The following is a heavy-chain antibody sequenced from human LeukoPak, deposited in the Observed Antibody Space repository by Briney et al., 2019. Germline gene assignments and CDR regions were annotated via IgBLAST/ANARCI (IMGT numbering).Heavy chain of an antibody. CDR3: VKPYFYDSGSYYADAFDA. D-gene: IGHD3-22*01. CDR2: VRNDGTDK. Sequence: GGSLRLSCAASGFIFRNYGMQWVRQTPRKGLEWVAFVRNDGTDKYYAASVKGRFTISRDSSKNTVYLRMNSLRAEDTAVYYCVKPYFYDSGSYYADAFDAWGQGTMVTVSS. V-gene: IGHV3-30*02. CDR1: GFIFRNYG. J-gene: IGHJ3*01.